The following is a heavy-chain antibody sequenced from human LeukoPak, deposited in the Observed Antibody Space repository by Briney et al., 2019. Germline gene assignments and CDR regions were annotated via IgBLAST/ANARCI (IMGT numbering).Heavy chain of an antibody. D-gene: IGHD6-13*01. Sequence: SVKVSCEASGGTFSSYAISWVRQAPGQGLEWMGRIISILGIANYAQKFQGRVTITADKSPSTAYIELSSLRSEDTPVYYCARIPPGIAAADYWGQGTLVTVSS. J-gene: IGHJ4*02. CDR2: IISILGIA. CDR3: ARIPPGIAAADY. CDR1: GGTFSSYA. V-gene: IGHV1-69*04.